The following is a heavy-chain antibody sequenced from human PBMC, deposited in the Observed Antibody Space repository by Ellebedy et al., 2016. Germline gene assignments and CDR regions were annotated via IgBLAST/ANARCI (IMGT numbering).Heavy chain of an antibody. D-gene: IGHD5-12*01. CDR1: GFTFSPYT. CDR3: AREISGYKYFFDA. Sequence: GGSLRLSXAASGFTFSPYTMHWVRQAPGRGLEWVAVISYDGTNKNYADSVKGRFTISRDNSKNTLYLQMNSLRADDTAAYYCAREISGYKYFFDAWGQGILVTVSS. J-gene: IGHJ4*02. V-gene: IGHV3-30-3*01. CDR2: ISYDGTNK.